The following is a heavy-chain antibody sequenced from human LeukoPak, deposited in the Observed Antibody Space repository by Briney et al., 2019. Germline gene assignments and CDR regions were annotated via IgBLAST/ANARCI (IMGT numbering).Heavy chain of an antibody. CDR3: AKDYNRAYYYGSGFNY. CDR1: GFTFTTFW. CDR2: ISNDGSNT. Sequence: GGSLRLSCATSGFTFTTFWMHWVRQAPGKGLVWVSRISNDGSNTNYADSVKGRFTISRDNSKNTLYLQMNSLRAEDTAVYYCAKDYNRAYYYGSGFNYWGQGTLVTVSS. D-gene: IGHD3-10*01. V-gene: IGHV3-74*01. J-gene: IGHJ4*02.